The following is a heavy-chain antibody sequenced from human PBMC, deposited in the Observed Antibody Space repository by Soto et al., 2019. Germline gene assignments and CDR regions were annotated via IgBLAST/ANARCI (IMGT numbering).Heavy chain of an antibody. J-gene: IGHJ4*02. CDR3: ARSPYGGAHLDN. Sequence: EVHLVESGGGLVKPGGSLRLSCAASGFTFSSYDMHWVRQAPGEGLEWVSGIGSAGDSYYTDSVKGRFTISRENLKNALYLQMNSLRAGDTAVYYCARSPYGGAHLDNWGQGNLVTVSS. CDR2: IGSAGDS. CDR1: GFTFSSYD. V-gene: IGHV3-13*01. D-gene: IGHD4-17*01.